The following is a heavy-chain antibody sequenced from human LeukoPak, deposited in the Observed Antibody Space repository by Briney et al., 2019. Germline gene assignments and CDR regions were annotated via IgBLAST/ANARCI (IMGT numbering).Heavy chain of an antibody. Sequence: PSETLSLTCTVSGGSISSYYWSWIRQPPGKGLEWIGYIYYSGSTNYNPSLKSRVTISVDTSKNQFSLKLSSVTAADTAVYYCAREGYGGNPDYWGQGTLVTVPS. D-gene: IGHD4-23*01. CDR3: AREGYGGNPDY. CDR1: GGSISSYY. CDR2: IYYSGST. J-gene: IGHJ4*02. V-gene: IGHV4-59*01.